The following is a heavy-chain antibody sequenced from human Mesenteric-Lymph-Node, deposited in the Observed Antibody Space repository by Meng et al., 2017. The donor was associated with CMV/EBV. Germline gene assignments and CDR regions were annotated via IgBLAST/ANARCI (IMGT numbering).Heavy chain of an antibody. CDR2: INHSGST. CDR1: GGSFSGYY. V-gene: IGHV4-34*01. Sequence: QVQPQQWGPGLFKPVETPSLTCVFYGGSFSGYYWSWIRQPPGKGLEWIGEINHSGSTNYNPSLKSRVTISVDTSKNQFSLKLSSVTAADTAVYYCARHQRWLKSEGGFNYWGQGTLVTVSS. D-gene: IGHD4-23*01. CDR3: ARHQRWLKSEGGFNY. J-gene: IGHJ4*02.